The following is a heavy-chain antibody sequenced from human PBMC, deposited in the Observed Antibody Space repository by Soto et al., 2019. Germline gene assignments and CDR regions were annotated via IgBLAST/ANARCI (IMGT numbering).Heavy chain of an antibody. J-gene: IGHJ6*02. Sequence: EASVKVSCKASGGTFSSYAINWVRQAPGQGLEWMGGSIPIFDTANYSQKFQGRVTITEDESTSTDYMEFSSLRSEDTAIYYSARGTRMTTVTTGSGYRMDVLGQGTTVTVSS. CDR3: ARGTRMTTVTTGSGYRMDV. V-gene: IGHV1-69*13. CDR2: SIPIFDTA. D-gene: IGHD4-4*01. CDR1: GGTFSSYA.